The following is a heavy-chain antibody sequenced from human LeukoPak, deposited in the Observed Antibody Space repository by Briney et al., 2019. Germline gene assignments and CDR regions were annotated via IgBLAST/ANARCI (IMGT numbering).Heavy chain of an antibody. V-gene: IGHV3-23*01. J-gene: IGHJ5*02. Sequence: GGSLRLSCAASGFTFKNYAMTWVRQAPGKGLEWVSGISGSGDNTYYADSDSVKGRFTISRDNPKNTLYLQMNSLRAEDTAVYYCAKDHRRTVARTDNWFDPWGQGTLVTVSS. CDR1: GFTFKNYA. CDR2: ISGSGDNT. D-gene: IGHD4-17*01. CDR3: AKDHRRTVARTDNWFDP.